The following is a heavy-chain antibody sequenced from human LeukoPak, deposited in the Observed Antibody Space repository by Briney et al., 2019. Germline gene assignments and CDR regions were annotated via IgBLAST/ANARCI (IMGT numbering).Heavy chain of an antibody. Sequence: GGSLRLSCAASGFTFSSNAMSWVRQAPGKGLEWVSDISGSGGTTYYADSVKGRFTISRDNSKNTLYLQMNSLRAEDTAVYYCAKGRGNYGDHESDYWGQGTLVTVSS. D-gene: IGHD4-17*01. CDR3: AKGRGNYGDHESDY. J-gene: IGHJ4*02. CDR1: GFTFSSNA. CDR2: ISGSGGTT. V-gene: IGHV3-23*01.